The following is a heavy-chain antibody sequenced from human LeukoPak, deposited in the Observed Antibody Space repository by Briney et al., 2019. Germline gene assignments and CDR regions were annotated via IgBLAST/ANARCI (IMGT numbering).Heavy chain of an antibody. Sequence: AASVKVSCKASGYSFTSHDINWVRQATGQGLEWMGWMNPNSGNTGYAQKFQDRVTMTRNTSISTAYLELSSLGSEDTAMYYCASALKRGSAGTLIDHWGQGTLVTVSS. CDR3: ASALKRGSAGTLIDH. CDR2: MNPNSGNT. D-gene: IGHD6-13*01. V-gene: IGHV1-8*01. CDR1: GYSFTSHD. J-gene: IGHJ4*02.